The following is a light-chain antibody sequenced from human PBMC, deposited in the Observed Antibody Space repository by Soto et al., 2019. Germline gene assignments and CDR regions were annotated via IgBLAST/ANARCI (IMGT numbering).Light chain of an antibody. Sequence: QSVLTQHASVSGSPGQSISISCTGTSSDVVTYNLVSWYQQHPGKAPTVLIYEGTKRPSGVSNRFSGSKSGNTASLTISGLQTEDEADYYCYSFAGSTTFSYVFGPGTKLTVL. CDR1: SSDVVTYNL. CDR2: EGT. J-gene: IGLJ1*01. CDR3: YSFAGSTTFSYV. V-gene: IGLV2-23*03.